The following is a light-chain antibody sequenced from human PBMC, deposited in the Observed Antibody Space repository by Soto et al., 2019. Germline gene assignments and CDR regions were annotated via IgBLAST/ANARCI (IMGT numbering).Light chain of an antibody. Sequence: AIPMTQSPASLSASVGDRVTITCRASQGIRDDLGWYQQKPGKAPKLLIYAASSLQSGVPSRFSGSGSGTDFTLTISSLQPEDFATYYCLQDYNYPYTFGQGTKLEIK. J-gene: IGKJ2*01. CDR3: LQDYNYPYT. CDR1: QGIRDD. CDR2: AAS. V-gene: IGKV1-6*01.